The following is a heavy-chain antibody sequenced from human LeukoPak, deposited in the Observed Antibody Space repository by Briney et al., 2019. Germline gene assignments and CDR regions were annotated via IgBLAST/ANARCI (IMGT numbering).Heavy chain of an antibody. CDR2: IYSGGST. CDR3: ARRAGDYSHPYDY. V-gene: IGHV3-53*01. CDR1: GLTFSSNC. D-gene: IGHD3-22*01. J-gene: IGHJ4*02. Sequence: GGSLRLSCAASGLTFSSNCMSWVRQAPGKGLEWVSLIYSGGSTYYTDYVKGRFTISRDNSKNTIYLQMNSLRAEDTAVYYCARRAGDYSHPYDYWGQGILVTVSS.